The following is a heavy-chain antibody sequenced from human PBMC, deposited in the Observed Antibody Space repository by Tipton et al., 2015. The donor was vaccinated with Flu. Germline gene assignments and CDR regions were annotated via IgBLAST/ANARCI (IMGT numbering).Heavy chain of an antibody. D-gene: IGHD1-1*01. Sequence: SLRLSCAASGFTFSRYAMSWVRQAPGKGLEWVAAIWFDGSKKYYADSVKGRFTVSRDNSQSTLSLQMNSLRVEDTATYYCATPTADFDLWGRGTLVIVSS. CDR1: GFTFSRYA. J-gene: IGHJ2*01. CDR3: ATPTADFDL. V-gene: IGHV3-33*08. CDR2: IWFDGSKK.